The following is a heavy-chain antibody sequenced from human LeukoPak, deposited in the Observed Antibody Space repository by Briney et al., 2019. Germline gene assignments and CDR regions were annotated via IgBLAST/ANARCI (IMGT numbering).Heavy chain of an antibody. CDR1: GFTFSSYA. D-gene: IGHD3-10*01. Sequence: PGGSLRLSCAASGFTFSSYAMSWVRQAPGKGLEWVSAISGGGGSTYYADSVKGRFTISRDNSKNTLYLQMNSLRAEDTAVYYCAKYYYGPFYRGYFDYWGQGTLVTVSS. CDR3: AKYYYGPFYRGYFDY. J-gene: IGHJ4*02. V-gene: IGHV3-23*01. CDR2: ISGGGGST.